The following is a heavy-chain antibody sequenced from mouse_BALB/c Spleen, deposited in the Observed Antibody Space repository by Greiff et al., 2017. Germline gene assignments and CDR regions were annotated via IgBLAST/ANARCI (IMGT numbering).Heavy chain of an antibody. J-gene: IGHJ4*01. CDR3: ARGHGYYYAMDY. CDR1: GFTFSSYA. D-gene: IGHD2-2*01. Sequence: DVMLVESGGGLVKPGGSLKLSCAASGFTFSSYAMSWVRQTPEKRLEWVASISSGGSTYYPDSVKGRFTISRDNARNILYLQMSSLRSEDTAMYYCARGHGYYYAMDYWGQGTSVTVSS. CDR2: ISSGGST. V-gene: IGHV5-6-5*01.